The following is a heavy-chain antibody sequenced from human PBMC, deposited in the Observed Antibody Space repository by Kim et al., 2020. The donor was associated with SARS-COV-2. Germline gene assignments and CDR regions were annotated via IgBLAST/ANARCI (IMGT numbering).Heavy chain of an antibody. D-gene: IGHD1-26*01. V-gene: IGHV3-30*01. CDR3: ARALGSLATFDY. J-gene: IGHJ4*02. Sequence: YYADSVKGRFTISRDNSKNTLYLQMNSLRAEDTAVYYCARALGSLATFDYWGQGTLVTVSS.